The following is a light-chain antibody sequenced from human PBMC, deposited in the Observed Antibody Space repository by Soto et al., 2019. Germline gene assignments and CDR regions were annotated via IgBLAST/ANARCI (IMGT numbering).Light chain of an antibody. CDR3: QQSDSYPLT. J-gene: IGKJ4*01. CDR1: QSISIW. CDR2: DAS. Sequence: DIQTTQSPSTLSASVGDRVTITCRASQSISIWLAWYQQKPGKAPKVLIYDASRLESGVPSRFSGSGSGTEFTLTISSLQPDDFATYYCQQSDSYPLTFGGGTKVDIK. V-gene: IGKV1-5*01.